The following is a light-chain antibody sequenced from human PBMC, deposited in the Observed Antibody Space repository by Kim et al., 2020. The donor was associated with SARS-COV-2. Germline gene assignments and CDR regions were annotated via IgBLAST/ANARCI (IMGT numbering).Light chain of an antibody. CDR3: QQLSQGLT. Sequence: LLATVGDKLTTTCGARQGISTYLAWYQQITGKAPKLLIFGASTLHTEVPSMYSGSGSGTDFTLTISSLQPEDFASYYCQQLSQGLTFGGGTKLEI. V-gene: IGKV1-9*01. J-gene: IGKJ4*01. CDR2: GAS. CDR1: QGISTY.